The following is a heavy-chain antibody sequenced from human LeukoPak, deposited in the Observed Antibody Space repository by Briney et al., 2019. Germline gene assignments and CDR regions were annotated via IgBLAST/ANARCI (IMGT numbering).Heavy chain of an antibody. V-gene: IGHV4-59*12. Sequence: MPSETLSLTCAVYGGSFSGYYWSWIRQPPGKGLEWIGYIYYSGSTNYNPSLKSRVTMSVDTSKNQFSLKLSSVTAADTAVYYCATGHGSGTLDPYYYYMDVWGKGTTVTISS. CDR3: ATGHGSGTLDPYYYYMDV. J-gene: IGHJ6*03. CDR2: IYYSGST. CDR1: GGSFSGYY. D-gene: IGHD3-10*01.